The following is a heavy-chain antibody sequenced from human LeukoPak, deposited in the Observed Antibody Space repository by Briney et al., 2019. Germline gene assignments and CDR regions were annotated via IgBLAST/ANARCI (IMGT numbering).Heavy chain of an antibody. CDR3: VRDLVWDTGRVDY. V-gene: IGHV3-7*01. CDR1: GFTFSSHW. Sequence: GGSLRLSCAASGFTFSSHWMSWVRQAPRKGLEWLANIKEDGSERYYVDSVKGRFTISRDNAKNSLFLQMNSLRDEDTATYYCVRDLVWDTGRVDYWGQGTLVTVSS. D-gene: IGHD3/OR15-3a*01. CDR2: IKEDGSER. J-gene: IGHJ4*02.